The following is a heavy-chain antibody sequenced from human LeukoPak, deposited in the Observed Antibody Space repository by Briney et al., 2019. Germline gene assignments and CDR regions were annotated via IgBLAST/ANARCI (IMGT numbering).Heavy chain of an antibody. Sequence: SXXLSLXXTLSGGSFISYYWRWIRQPAGKGVGWIGYIYYGGSTNYNPSLKSRGTISIDTRKKQRSLKLRAETGTDTAGYCCVRAGYSGSDFSVWGKGSTVTVSS. CDR3: VRAGYSGSDFSV. D-gene: IGHD5-12*01. V-gene: IGHV4-59*01. J-gene: IGHJ6*04. CDR2: IYYGGST. CDR1: GGSFISYY.